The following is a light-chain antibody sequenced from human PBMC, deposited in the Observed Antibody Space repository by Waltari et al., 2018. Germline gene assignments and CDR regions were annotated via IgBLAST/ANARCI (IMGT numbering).Light chain of an antibody. CDR2: DAS. V-gene: IGKV3-11*01. Sequence: LSCRASQSVWTYLAWYQQRPGQSPRLLIYDASYRATGIPARFSGSGSETDFTLTISSLQPEDFAVYYCQQRRNWPLTFGGGTRVQI. J-gene: IGKJ4*01. CDR3: QQRRNWPLT. CDR1: QSVWTY.